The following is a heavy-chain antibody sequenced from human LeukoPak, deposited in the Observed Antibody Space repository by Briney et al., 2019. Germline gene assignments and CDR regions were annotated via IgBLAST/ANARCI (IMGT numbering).Heavy chain of an antibody. V-gene: IGHV3-30-3*01. D-gene: IGHD3-10*01. CDR1: GFTFRSYP. CDR3: ARDGGGYYASGTHYYFDC. J-gene: IGHJ4*02. Sequence: GGSLRLTCAASGFTFRSYPMHWVRQAPGKGLEWVGVISYDGSNKYYADSVKGRFTISRDNSENTLYLQVNSLRAEDTAVYYCARDGGGYYASGTHYYFDCWGQGTLVTVSS. CDR2: ISYDGSNK.